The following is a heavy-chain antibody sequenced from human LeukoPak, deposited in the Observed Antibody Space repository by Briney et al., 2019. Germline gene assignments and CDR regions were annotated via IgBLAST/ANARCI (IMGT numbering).Heavy chain of an antibody. J-gene: IGHJ4*02. V-gene: IGHV3-33*01. D-gene: IGHD3-22*01. Sequence: GRSLRLSCAASGFTFSSYGMHWVRQAPGKGLEWVAVIWYDGGNKYYADSVKGRFTISRDNSKNTLYLQMNSLRAEDTAVYYCARDKRDSSYFEYWGQGTLVTVSS. CDR1: GFTFSSYG. CDR3: ARDKRDSSYFEY. CDR2: IWYDGGNK.